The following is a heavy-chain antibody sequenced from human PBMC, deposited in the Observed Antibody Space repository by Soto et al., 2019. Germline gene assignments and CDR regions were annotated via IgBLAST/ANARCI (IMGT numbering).Heavy chain of an antibody. J-gene: IGHJ3*02. CDR3: ARALTYYYGSGSSPDAFDI. V-gene: IGHV1-8*01. CDR2: MNPNSGNT. CDR1: GYTFTSYD. D-gene: IGHD3-10*01. Sequence: ASVKVSCKASGYTFTSYDINWVRQTTGQGLEWMGWMNPNSGNTGYAQKFQGRVTMTRNTSISTAYMELSSLRSEDTAVYYCARALTYYYGSGSSPDAFDIWGQGTMVTVSS.